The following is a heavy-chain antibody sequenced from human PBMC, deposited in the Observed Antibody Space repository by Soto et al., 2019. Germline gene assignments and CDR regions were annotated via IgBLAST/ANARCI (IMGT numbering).Heavy chain of an antibody. CDR2: IIPIFGTA. D-gene: IGHD2-21*02. V-gene: IGHV1-69*01. CDR1: GGTFSRYA. CDR3: ATGRHGLYCAGDCYESTGGWFDP. J-gene: IGHJ5*02. Sequence: QVQLVQSGAEVKKPGSSVNVSCKASGGTFSRYAISWVRQAPGQGLEWMGGIIPIFGTANYAQKFQGRVTITADESTSTAYMELSSLRPEDTAVYYCATGRHGLYCAGDCYESTGGWFDPWGQGTLVTVSS.